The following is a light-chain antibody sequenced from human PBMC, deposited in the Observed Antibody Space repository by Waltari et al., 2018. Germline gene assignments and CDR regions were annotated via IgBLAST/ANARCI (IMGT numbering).Light chain of an antibody. CDR1: QCVSSY. Sequence: EIVLTQSPATLSLSPGERATLSCRASQCVSSYLAWYQQKSGQAPRLSIYDASNRATGIPARFSGGGSGTDFTLTISSLEPEDFAVYYCQQRSDWLLTFGGGTKVEIK. J-gene: IGKJ4*01. V-gene: IGKV3-11*01. CDR2: DAS. CDR3: QQRSDWLLT.